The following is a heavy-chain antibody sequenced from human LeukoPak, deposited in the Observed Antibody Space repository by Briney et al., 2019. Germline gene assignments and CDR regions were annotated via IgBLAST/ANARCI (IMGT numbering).Heavy chain of an antibody. CDR1: GDTFSSFG. CDR3: ARDGPDYGLIVVVPAAIIPDYMDV. CDR2: ISAYNGNT. J-gene: IGHJ6*03. D-gene: IGHD2-2*01. V-gene: IGHV1-18*01. Sequence: ASVKVSCKASGDTFSSFGISWVRQAPGQGLEWMGWISAYNGNTNYAQKLQGRVTMTTDTSTSTAYMELRSLRSDDTAVYYCARDGPDYGLIVVVPAAIIPDYMDVWGKGTTVTVSS.